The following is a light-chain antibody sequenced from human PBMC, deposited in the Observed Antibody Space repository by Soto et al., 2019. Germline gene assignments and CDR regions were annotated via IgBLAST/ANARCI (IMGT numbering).Light chain of an antibody. CDR2: EVI. CDR1: SSDVGSCKY. CDR3: SSYAESNNFQVV. J-gene: IGLJ2*01. Sequence: QSALTQPPSASGAPGQSVTISCTGTSSDVGSCKYVSWYQQHPGKAPTLIIYEVIKRPSGVPDRFSGSKSCNTASLTVSGLQAEAEADYYCSSYAESNNFQVVFGGGTKLTVL. V-gene: IGLV2-8*01.